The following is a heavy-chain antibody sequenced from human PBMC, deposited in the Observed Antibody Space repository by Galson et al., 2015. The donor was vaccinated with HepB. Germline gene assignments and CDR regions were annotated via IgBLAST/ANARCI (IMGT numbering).Heavy chain of an antibody. D-gene: IGHD2-2*01. Sequence: SVTVSCKASGGTFGSYAITWVRQAPGQGLEWMGGIIPIFGTTNYAQKFQGRVTVTADESTSTAYMELSSLRSEDTAVYYCARRRHQLLSFDYWGQGTLVTVSS. CDR2: IIPIFGTT. J-gene: IGHJ4*02. V-gene: IGHV1-69*13. CDR1: GGTFGSYA. CDR3: ARRRHQLLSFDY.